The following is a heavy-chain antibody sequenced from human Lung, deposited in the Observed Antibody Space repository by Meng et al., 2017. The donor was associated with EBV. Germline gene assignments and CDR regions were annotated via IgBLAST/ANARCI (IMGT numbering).Heavy chain of an antibody. CDR3: ARSRGYGYGWGYFDY. CDR2: FFYSGSP. Sequence: QVPQREPGPGLVKPSETLSLTWAVSGGSISSDYWSWIRRPPGMGLEWIGYFFYSGSPKYNPSLKSRVTISVDTSKNQLSLKLTSVTAADTAVYYCARSRGYGYGWGYFDYWGQGTLVTVSS. V-gene: IGHV4-59*01. D-gene: IGHD5-18*01. CDR1: GGSISSDY. J-gene: IGHJ4*02.